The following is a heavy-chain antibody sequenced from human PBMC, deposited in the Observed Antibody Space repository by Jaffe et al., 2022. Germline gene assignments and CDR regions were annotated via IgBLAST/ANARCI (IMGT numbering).Heavy chain of an antibody. CDR2: ISWNSGSI. CDR3: AKSLSGWSSRDAFDI. CDR1: GFTFDDYA. V-gene: IGHV3-9*01. J-gene: IGHJ3*02. Sequence: EVQLVESGGGLVQPGRSLRLSCAASGFTFDDYAMHWVRQAPGKGLEWVSGISWNSGSIGYADSVKGRFTISRDNAKNSLYLQMNSLRAEDTALYYCAKSLSGWSSRDAFDIWGQGTMVTVSS. D-gene: IGHD6-19*01.